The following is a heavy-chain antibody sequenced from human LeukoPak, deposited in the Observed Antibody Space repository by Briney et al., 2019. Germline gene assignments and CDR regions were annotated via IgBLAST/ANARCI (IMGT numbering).Heavy chain of an antibody. CDR3: AKDNYGDYLNWFDP. CDR1: GFTFSSYT. V-gene: IGHV3-21*04. J-gene: IGHJ5*02. D-gene: IGHD4-17*01. Sequence: GGSLRLSCAASGFTFSSYTMNWVRQAPGKGLEWVSSFSRSSSYIYYADSVKGRFTISRDNSKNTLYLQMNSLRAEDTAVYYCAKDNYGDYLNWFDPWGQGTLVTVSS. CDR2: FSRSSSYI.